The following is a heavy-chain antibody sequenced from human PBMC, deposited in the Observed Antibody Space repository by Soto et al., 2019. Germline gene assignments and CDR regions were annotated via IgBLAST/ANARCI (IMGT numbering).Heavy chain of an antibody. CDR3: AIIAAACTRNWFDP. V-gene: IGHV4-34*01. J-gene: IGHJ5*02. CDR1: GGSFSGYY. CDR2: INHSGST. D-gene: IGHD6-13*01. Sequence: QVQLQQWGAGLLKPSETLSLTCAVYGGSFSGYYWSWIRQPPGKGLEWLGEINHSGSTNYNPSLRSRVPTTVATHRNQFALKLSSVTAADTAVYYCAIIAAACTRNWFDPWGQGTLVTVSS.